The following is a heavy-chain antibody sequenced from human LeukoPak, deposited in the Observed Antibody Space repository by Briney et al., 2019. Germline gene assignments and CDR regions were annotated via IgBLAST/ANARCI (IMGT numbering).Heavy chain of an antibody. CDR1: GFTVSSNY. V-gene: IGHV3-53*01. J-gene: IGHJ4*02. CDR2: IYSGGST. D-gene: IGHD4-11*01. CDR3: ARVASTVAFDY. Sequence: GGSLRLSCAASGFTVSSNYMSWVRQAPGKGLEWVSVIYSGGSTYYADSVKGRFTISRDNSKNTLYLQMNSLRAEDTAVYCCARVASTVAFDYWGQGTLVTVSS.